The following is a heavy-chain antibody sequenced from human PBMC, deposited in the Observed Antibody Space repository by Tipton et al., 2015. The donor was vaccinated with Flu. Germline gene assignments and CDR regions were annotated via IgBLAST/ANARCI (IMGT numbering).Heavy chain of an antibody. D-gene: IGHD5-12*01. J-gene: IGHJ5*02. Sequence: TLSLTCTVSGGSISSSSYYWGWIRQPPGKGLEWIGSIYYSGSTYYNPSLKSRVTISVDTSKNQFSLKLSSVTAADTAVYYCARGVATIGRWFDPWGQGTLVTVSS. CDR2: IYYSGST. CDR3: ARGVATIGRWFDP. V-gene: IGHV4-39*07. CDR1: GGSISSSSYY.